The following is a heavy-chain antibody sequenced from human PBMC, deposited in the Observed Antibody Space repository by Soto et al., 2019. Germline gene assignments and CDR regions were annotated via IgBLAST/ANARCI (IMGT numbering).Heavy chain of an antibody. CDR1: GGSISSSSYY. CDR2: IYYSGST. Sequence: SETLSLTCTVSGGSISSSSYYWGWIRQPPGKGLEWIGSIYYSGSTYYNPSLKSRVTISVDTSKNQFSLKLSSVTAADTAVYYCARQVLVSSSWYRVDYYYGMDVWGQGTTVTVSS. J-gene: IGHJ6*02. V-gene: IGHV4-39*01. D-gene: IGHD6-13*01. CDR3: ARQVLVSSSWYRVDYYYGMDV.